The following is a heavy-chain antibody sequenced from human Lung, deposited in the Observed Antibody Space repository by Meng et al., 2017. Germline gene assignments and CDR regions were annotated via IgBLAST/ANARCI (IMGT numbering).Heavy chain of an antibody. CDR3: ATGDGYCSGGSCYPGEAGY. V-gene: IGHV4-39*07. D-gene: IGHD2-15*01. CDR2: IYYSGST. Sequence: LRLSCTVSGGSISSSSYYWCWILQPPGKGLAWTGSIYYSGSTYYNPSLKSRVTISVDTSKNQFSLKLSSVTAADTAVYCCATGDGYCSGGSCYPGEAGYWGQGTLVTVSS. CDR1: GGSISSSSYY. J-gene: IGHJ4*02.